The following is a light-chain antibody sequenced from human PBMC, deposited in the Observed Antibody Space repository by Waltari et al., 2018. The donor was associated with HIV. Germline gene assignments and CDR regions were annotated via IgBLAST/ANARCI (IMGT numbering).Light chain of an antibody. CDR3: GTWDTSLSAVV. V-gene: IGLV1-51*02. CDR1: TSNLGDNF. CDR2: EDD. Sequence: QSVLTQPPSVSAAPGQKVSISCSGSTSNLGDNFLSWLHQFPGTAPKLLIYEDDKRPSGIPDRFTCFKSGTSATLVITGLQTGDEAVYYCGTWDTSLSAVVFGGGTNLTVL. J-gene: IGLJ3*02.